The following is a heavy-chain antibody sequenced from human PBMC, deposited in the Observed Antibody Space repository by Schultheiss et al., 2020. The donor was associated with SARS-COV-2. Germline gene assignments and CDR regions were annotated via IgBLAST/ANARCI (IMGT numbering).Heavy chain of an antibody. D-gene: IGHD5-24*01. CDR2: IYYSGST. CDR3: ARRGEMATIGWSFYGMDV. Sequence: SETLSLTCTVSGGSISSYYWSWIRQHPGKGLEWIGSIYYSGSTNYNPSLKSRATISVDTSKNQFSLKLSSVTAADTAVYYCARRGEMATIGWSFYGMDVWGQGTTVTVSS. J-gene: IGHJ6*02. V-gene: IGHV4-59*12. CDR1: GGSISSYY.